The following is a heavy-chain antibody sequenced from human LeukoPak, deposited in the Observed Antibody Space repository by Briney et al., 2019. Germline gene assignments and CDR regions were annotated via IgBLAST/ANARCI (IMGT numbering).Heavy chain of an antibody. CDR1: GYCLTNYY. Sequence: GASVKVSCKAFGYCLTNYYVHWVRQAPGQGLEWIGGILPAFGTVNSAQKFQGRVTITKEDSTTTAYMELSSLRSEDTAVYYCATNPMTGYHLGDYYYFYMAVWGKGTTVTVS. V-gene: IGHV1-69*05. D-gene: IGHD1-20*01. J-gene: IGHJ6*03. CDR2: ILPAFGTV. CDR3: ATNPMTGYHLGDYYYFYMAV.